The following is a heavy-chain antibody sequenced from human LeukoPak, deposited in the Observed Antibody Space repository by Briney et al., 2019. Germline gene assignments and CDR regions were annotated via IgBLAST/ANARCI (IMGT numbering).Heavy chain of an antibody. CDR2: IYPCDSDT. CDR3: ARKSEYSSGWYYFDY. V-gene: IGHV5-51*01. D-gene: IGHD6-19*01. J-gene: IGHJ4*02. CDR1: GYSFTSYW. Sequence: PGESLKISCKGSGYSFTSYWIGWVRQMPGKGLEWMGIIYPCDSDTRYSPSFQGQVTISADKSISTAYLQWSSLKASDTAMYYCARKSEYSSGWYYFDYWGQGTLVTVSS.